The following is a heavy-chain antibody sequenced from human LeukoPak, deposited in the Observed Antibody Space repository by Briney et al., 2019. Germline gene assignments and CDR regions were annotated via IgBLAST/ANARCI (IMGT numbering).Heavy chain of an antibody. CDR2: ISSSGSTI. V-gene: IGHV3-11*01. Sequence: GGSLRLSCAASGFSFSDYYMSWIRQAPGKGLEWVSYISSSGSTIYYADSVKGRFTISRDNAKNSLYLQMNSLRAEDTAVYYCARVFITMVRGVDYWGQGTLVTVCS. J-gene: IGHJ4*02. D-gene: IGHD3-10*01. CDR3: ARVFITMVRGVDY. CDR1: GFSFSDYY.